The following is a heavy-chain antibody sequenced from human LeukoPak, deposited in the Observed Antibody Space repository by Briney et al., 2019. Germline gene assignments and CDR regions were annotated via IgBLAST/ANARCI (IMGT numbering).Heavy chain of an antibody. V-gene: IGHV3-33*01. CDR2: IWYDGSNK. CDR1: GFTFSSYG. Sequence: GRSLRLSCAASGFTFSSYGMHWVRQAPGKGLEWVAVIWYDGSNKYYADSVKGRFTISRDNSKNTLYLQMNSLRAEDTAVYYCARGYYDSSGTTWFDPWAREPWSPSPQ. CDR3: ARGYYDSSGTTWFDP. D-gene: IGHD3-22*01. J-gene: IGHJ5*02.